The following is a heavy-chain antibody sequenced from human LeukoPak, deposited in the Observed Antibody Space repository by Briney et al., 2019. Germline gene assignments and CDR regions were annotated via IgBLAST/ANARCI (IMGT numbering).Heavy chain of an antibody. CDR2: IYYSGST. V-gene: IGHV4-39*01. CDR1: GGSNRTNNYY. D-gene: IGHD3-22*01. Sequence: SETLSLICTVSGGSNRTNNYYWGWIRQPPGKGLEWIGSIYYSGSTYYNPSLRSRVTISIDTSKNQFSLKLSSVTAADTTVYYCARHYFPDYYDSSGYPNWFDPWGQGTLVTVSS. CDR3: ARHYFPDYYDSSGYPNWFDP. J-gene: IGHJ5*02.